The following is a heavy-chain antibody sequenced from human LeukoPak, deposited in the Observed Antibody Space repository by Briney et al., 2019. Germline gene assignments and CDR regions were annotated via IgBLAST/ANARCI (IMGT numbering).Heavy chain of an antibody. V-gene: IGHV3-23*01. D-gene: IGHD6-13*01. Sequence: GGSLRLSCAVFGFSFDTYWMTWVRQAPGKGLEWVSAISGSGGSTYYADSVKGRFTISRDNSKNTLYLQMNSLRAEDTAVYYCASSLGARSSWYRVYWGQGTLVTVSS. CDR2: ISGSGGST. J-gene: IGHJ4*02. CDR3: ASSLGARSSWYRVY. CDR1: GFSFDTYW.